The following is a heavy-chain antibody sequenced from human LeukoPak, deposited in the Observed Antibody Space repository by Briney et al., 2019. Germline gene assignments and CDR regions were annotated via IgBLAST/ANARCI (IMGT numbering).Heavy chain of an antibody. CDR3: TRDLMDYDVSTGLHHYYMDV. V-gene: IGHV3-74*01. CDR1: GFTFSSYW. Sequence: TGGSLRLSRVASGFTFSSYWMHWVRQDPRKGLVWVSRINGDGRNINYADSVRGRFTISRDNAKNTLYLQMNTLRVEDTAVYYCTRDLMDYDVSTGLHHYYMDVWGQGTTVTVSS. J-gene: IGHJ6*02. D-gene: IGHD3-9*01. CDR2: INGDGRNI.